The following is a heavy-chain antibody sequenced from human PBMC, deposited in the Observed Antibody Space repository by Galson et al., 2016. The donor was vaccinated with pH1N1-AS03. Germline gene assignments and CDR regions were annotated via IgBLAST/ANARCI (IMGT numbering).Heavy chain of an antibody. D-gene: IGHD2-2*01. J-gene: IGHJ4*02. CDR1: GFTFSTYC. CDR3: ARGAPGDHLLSPLWN. Sequence: SLRLSCAASGFTFSTYCMSWVRQAPGKGLEWVANIKQGGSEKFYVDSLKGRFTISRDNAKNSLYLQMSSLRAEDTAIYYCARGAPGDHLLSPLWNWGQGTLVTVSS. CDR2: IKQGGSEK. V-gene: IGHV3-7*01.